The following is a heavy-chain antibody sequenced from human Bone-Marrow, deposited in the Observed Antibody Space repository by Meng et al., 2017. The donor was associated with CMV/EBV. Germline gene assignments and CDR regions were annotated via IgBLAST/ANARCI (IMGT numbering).Heavy chain of an antibody. CDR2: INSDGSRI. Sequence: SCAASGFTFSSHWMHWVRQAPGKGLVWVSRINSDGSRIGYADYVKGRFTISRVNAKNTLYLQMNSLRAEDTVVYYCARCRPRVEAINDAFDIWGQGTMVTVSS. V-gene: IGHV3-74*01. CDR3: ARCRPRVEAINDAFDI. J-gene: IGHJ3*02. D-gene: IGHD1-26*01. CDR1: GFTFSSHW.